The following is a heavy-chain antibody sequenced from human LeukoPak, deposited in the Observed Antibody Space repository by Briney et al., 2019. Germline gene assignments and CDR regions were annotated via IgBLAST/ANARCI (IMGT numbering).Heavy chain of an antibody. J-gene: IGHJ3*01. D-gene: IGHD2-15*01. CDR3: VLVSAATDAFDV. CDR2: TYYRSKWYN. CDR1: GDSVYSNSAA. V-gene: IGHV6-1*01. Sequence: SQALSLTCAISGDSVYSNSAAWNWIRQSPSRDLEWLGRTYYRSKWYNDYAVSVKSRITINPDTSKNQFSLQLNSVTPEDTAVYYCVLVSAATDAFDVWAQGTMVTVSS.